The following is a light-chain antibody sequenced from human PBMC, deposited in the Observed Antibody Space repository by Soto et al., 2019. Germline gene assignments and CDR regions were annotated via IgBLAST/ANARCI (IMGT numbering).Light chain of an antibody. CDR3: SSYTSTSSVI. CDR2: DVN. V-gene: IGLV2-14*03. Sequence: QSALTQPASVSGSPGQSITISCTGTSSDVGGYNYVSWYQQHPGKAPKLMIYDVNNRPSGVSNRFSGSKSGNTASLTISGLQAEDEADYCCSSYTSTSSVIFGGGTKLTVL. CDR1: SSDVGGYNY. J-gene: IGLJ2*01.